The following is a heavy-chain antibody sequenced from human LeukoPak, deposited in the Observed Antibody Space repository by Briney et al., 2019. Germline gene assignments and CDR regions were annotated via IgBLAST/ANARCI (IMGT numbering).Heavy chain of an antibody. D-gene: IGHD3-10*01. J-gene: IGHJ4*02. V-gene: IGHV3-23*01. CDR2: ISGSGGST. CDR1: GFTFSSYA. Sequence: GGSLRLSCAASGFTFSSYAMSWVRQAPGKGLEWVSAISGSGGSTYSAESVKGRFTISRENSKNTLYLQMNSLRAEDTAVYYCAKATFEDDYYGSGSYYLYWGQGTLVTVSS. CDR3: AKATFEDDYYGSGSYYLY.